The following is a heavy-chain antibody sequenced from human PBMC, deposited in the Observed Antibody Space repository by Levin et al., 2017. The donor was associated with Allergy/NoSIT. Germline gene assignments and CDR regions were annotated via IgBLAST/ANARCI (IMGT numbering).Heavy chain of an antibody. Sequence: GESLKISCAASGFTFDDYAMHWVRQAPGKGLEWVSLISWDGGSTYYADSVKGRFTISRDNSKNSLYLQMNSLRAEDTALYYCAKDRTWGVAAYGMDVWGQGTTVTVSS. CDR2: ISWDGGST. J-gene: IGHJ6*02. V-gene: IGHV3-43D*04. CDR3: AKDRTWGVAAYGMDV. CDR1: GFTFDDYA. D-gene: IGHD6-13*01.